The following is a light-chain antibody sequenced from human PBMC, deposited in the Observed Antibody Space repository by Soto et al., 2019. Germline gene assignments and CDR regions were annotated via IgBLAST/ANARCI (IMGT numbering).Light chain of an antibody. V-gene: IGKV3-20*01. CDR2: GAS. CDR3: QQYGYLVT. CDR1: QSITNNY. J-gene: IGKJ4*01. Sequence: EIVLTHSPGTLALSPCERATLSLRASQSITNNYLAWYQQKPGRAHRLLIYGASSRATGIPDRFSGSGSGTDFTLTISRLEPEDFAMYYCQQYGYLVTFGGGTKVDI.